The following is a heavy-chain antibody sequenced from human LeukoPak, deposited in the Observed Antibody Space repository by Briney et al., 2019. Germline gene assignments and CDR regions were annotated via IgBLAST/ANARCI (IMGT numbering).Heavy chain of an antibody. CDR2: ISSNRGST. D-gene: IGHD4-17*01. J-gene: IGHJ4*02. Sequence: TGGSLRLSCSASGFTFGSYAMHWVRQAPGKGLEYVSAISSNRGSTYYADSVKGRFTISRDNSKNTLYLQMSSLRAEDTAVYYCVKDLGDYGEPGIDYWGQGTLVTSSS. CDR1: GFTFGSYA. CDR3: VKDLGDYGEPGIDY. V-gene: IGHV3-64D*09.